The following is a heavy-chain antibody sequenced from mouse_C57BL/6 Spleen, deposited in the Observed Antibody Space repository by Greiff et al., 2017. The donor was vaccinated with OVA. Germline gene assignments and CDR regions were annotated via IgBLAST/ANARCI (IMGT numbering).Heavy chain of an antibody. CDR1: GFTFSSYA. Sequence: EVQVVESGGGLVKPGGSLKLSCAASGFTFSSYAMSWVRQTPEQRLEWVATISDGGSYTYYPDNVKGRFTISRDNAKNNLYLQMSHLKSEDTAMYDCAREGDSSGYWFAYWGQGTLVTVSA. D-gene: IGHD3-2*02. CDR2: ISDGGSYT. J-gene: IGHJ3*01. CDR3: AREGDSSGYWFAY. V-gene: IGHV5-4*01.